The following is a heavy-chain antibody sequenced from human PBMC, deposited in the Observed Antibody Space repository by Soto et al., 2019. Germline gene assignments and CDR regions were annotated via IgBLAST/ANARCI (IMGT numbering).Heavy chain of an antibody. J-gene: IGHJ4*02. D-gene: IGHD2-15*01. CDR2: IIPILGIA. V-gene: IGHV1-69*04. CDR1: GGTFSSYT. Sequence: SVKVSCKASGGTFSSYTISWVRQAPGQGLEWMGRIIPILGIANYAQKFQGRVTITADKSTSTAYMELSSLRSEDTAVYYCARDPVDHLSHCSGGSCYSPAPVYWGQGTLVTVSS. CDR3: ARDPVDHLSHCSGGSCYSPAPVY.